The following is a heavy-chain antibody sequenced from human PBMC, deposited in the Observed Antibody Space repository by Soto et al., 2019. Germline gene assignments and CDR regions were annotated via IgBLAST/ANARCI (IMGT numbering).Heavy chain of an antibody. J-gene: IGHJ4*02. Sequence: QITLKEYGPTLAKPTQTLTLTCSFSGFSLSTRGVGVGWIRQPPGKALEWLALIFWDDDKWYSPSLRSRLTITEDTSKNQVVLIMTNMDPVDTATYYCAHRSRGYAYYFDQWGQGTLVTVSS. V-gene: IGHV2-5*02. CDR2: IFWDDDK. CDR3: AHRSRGYAYYFDQ. D-gene: IGHD5-12*01. CDR1: GFSLSTRGVG.